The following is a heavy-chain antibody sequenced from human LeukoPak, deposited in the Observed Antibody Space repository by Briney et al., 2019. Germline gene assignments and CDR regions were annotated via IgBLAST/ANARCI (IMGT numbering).Heavy chain of an antibody. V-gene: IGHV4-59*01. J-gene: IGHJ6*03. CDR2: IYYSGST. CDR3: ARGYSGSYYHYYYYMDV. CDR1: GGSISSYY. D-gene: IGHD1-26*01. Sequence: SETLSLTCTVSGGSISSYYWSWIRQPPGKGLEWIGYIYYSGSTNYNPPLKSRVTISVDTSKNQFSLKLSSVTAADTAVYYCARGYSGSYYHYYYYMDVWGKGTTVTVSS.